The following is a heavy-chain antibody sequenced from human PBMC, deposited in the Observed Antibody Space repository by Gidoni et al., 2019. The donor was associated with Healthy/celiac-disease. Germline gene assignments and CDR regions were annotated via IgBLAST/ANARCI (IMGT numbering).Heavy chain of an antibody. D-gene: IGHD2-15*01. V-gene: IGHV3-23*01. J-gene: IGHJ4*02. CDR1: GFTFSSYA. CDR3: AKDWDIVVVVAVDY. Sequence: EVQLFESGGGLVQPGVSLRLSCPASGFTFSSYAMSWVRQAPGKGLEWVSAISGSGGSTYYADAVKGRFTISRDNSKNTLYLQMNSLRAEDTAVYYCAKDWDIVVVVAVDYWGQGTLVTVSS. CDR2: ISGSGGST.